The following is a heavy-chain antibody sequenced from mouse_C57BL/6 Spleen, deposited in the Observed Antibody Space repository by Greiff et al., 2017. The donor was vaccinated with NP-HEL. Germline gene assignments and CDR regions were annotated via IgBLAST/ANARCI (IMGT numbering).Heavy chain of an antibody. CDR2: IYPGDGDT. V-gene: IGHV1-82*01. CDR3: ASRITTVVADY. Sequence: VQLQQSGPELVKPGASVKISCKASGYAFSSSWMNWVKQRPGQGLEWIGRIYPGDGDTNYNGKFKGKATLTADKSSSTAYMQLSSLTSEDSAVYFCASRITTVVADYWGQGTTLTVSS. CDR1: GYAFSSSW. D-gene: IGHD1-1*01. J-gene: IGHJ2*01.